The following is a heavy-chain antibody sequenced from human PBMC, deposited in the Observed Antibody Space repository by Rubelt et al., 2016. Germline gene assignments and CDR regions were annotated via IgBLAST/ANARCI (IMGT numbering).Heavy chain of an antibody. CDR2: INSDGSST. CDR3: ARGPWDL. Sequence: VWVSRINSDGSSTSYADSVKGRFTISRDNAKNTLYLQMNSLRAEDTAVYYCARGPWDLWGQGTLVKVSS. V-gene: IGHV3-74*01. J-gene: IGHJ5*02.